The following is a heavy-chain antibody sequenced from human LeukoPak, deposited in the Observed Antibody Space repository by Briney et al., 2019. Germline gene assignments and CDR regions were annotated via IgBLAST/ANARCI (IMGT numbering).Heavy chain of an antibody. CDR1: GGSISSYY. CDR2: VYYSGST. V-gene: IGHV4-59*01. Sequence: SETLSLTCTVSGGSISSYYWSWIRQPPGKGLEWIGYVYYSGSTNYNPSLKSRVTISVDTSKNQFSLKLSSVTAADTAVYYCARDGYSSSSEALDPWGQGTLVTVSS. CDR3: ARDGYSSSSEALDP. J-gene: IGHJ5*02. D-gene: IGHD6-6*01.